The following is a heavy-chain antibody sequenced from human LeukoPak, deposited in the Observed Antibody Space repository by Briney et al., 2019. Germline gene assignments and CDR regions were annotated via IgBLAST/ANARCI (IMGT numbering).Heavy chain of an antibody. CDR3: AKDRETYGSGSYYLPDY. CDR2: ISYDGSNK. D-gene: IGHD3-10*01. V-gene: IGHV3-30*18. J-gene: IGHJ4*02. Sequence: PGGSLRLSCAASGFTFSSYGMHWVRQAPGKGLEWVAVISYDGSNKYYADSVKGRFTISRDNSKNTLYLQMSSLRAEDTAVYYCAKDRETYGSGSYYLPDYWGQGTLVTVSS. CDR1: GFTFSSYG.